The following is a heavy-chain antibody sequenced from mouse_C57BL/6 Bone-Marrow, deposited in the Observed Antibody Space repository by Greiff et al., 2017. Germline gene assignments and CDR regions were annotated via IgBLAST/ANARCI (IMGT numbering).Heavy chain of an antibody. J-gene: IGHJ2*01. CDR1: GYSITSGYY. CDR3: ARVDYYGSSYGDY. Sequence: VQLKESGPGLVKPSQSLSLTCSVTGYSITSGYYWNWIRQFPGNKLEWMGYISYDGSNNYNPSLKNRISITRDTSKNQFFLKLNSVTTEDTATYYCARVDYYGSSYGDYWGQGTTLTVSS. CDR2: ISYDGSN. D-gene: IGHD1-1*01. V-gene: IGHV3-6*01.